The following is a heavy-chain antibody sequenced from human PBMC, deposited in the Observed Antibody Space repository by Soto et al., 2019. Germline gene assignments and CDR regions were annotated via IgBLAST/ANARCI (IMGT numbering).Heavy chain of an antibody. CDR3: TTDFSVYYRANHDY. D-gene: IGHD3-22*01. CDR2: IKSKTDGGTT. Sequence: EVQLVESGGGLVKPGGSLRLSCAASGFTFSNAWMNWVRQAPGKGLEWVGRIKSKTDGGTTDYAAPVKDRFTISRDDSKNTLYLQMNSLKPENTAVYYCTTDFSVYYRANHDYGGQGTLVTVSS. V-gene: IGHV3-15*07. CDR1: GFTFSNAW. J-gene: IGHJ4*02.